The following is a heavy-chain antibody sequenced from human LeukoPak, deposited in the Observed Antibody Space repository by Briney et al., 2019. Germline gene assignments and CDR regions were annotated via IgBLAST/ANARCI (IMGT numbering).Heavy chain of an antibody. Sequence: ASVKVSCKASGYTFTGYYMHWVRQAPGQGREWMGRINPNSGGTNYAQKFQGRVTMTRDTSISTAYMELSRLRSDDTAVYYCAILVVVAAKGFDPFDPWGQGTLVTVSS. CDR3: AILVVVAAKGFDPFDP. D-gene: IGHD2-15*01. CDR2: INPNSGGT. CDR1: GYTFTGYY. J-gene: IGHJ5*02. V-gene: IGHV1-2*06.